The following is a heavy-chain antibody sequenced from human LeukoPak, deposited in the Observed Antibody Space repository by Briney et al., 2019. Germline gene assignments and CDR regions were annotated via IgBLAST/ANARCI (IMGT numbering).Heavy chain of an antibody. J-gene: IGHJ4*02. CDR1: RFTFSTYW. V-gene: IGHV3-74*01. CDR3: AKHSSAWYIAPLDF. CDR2: INSDGSST. D-gene: IGHD6-19*01. Sequence: GGSLRLSCAASRFTFSTYWMHWVRQAPGKGLVWVSRINSDGSSTGYADSVKGRFTVSRDNSKNTLYLRMNSLRAEDTAVYYCAKHSSAWYIAPLDFWGQGILVTVSS.